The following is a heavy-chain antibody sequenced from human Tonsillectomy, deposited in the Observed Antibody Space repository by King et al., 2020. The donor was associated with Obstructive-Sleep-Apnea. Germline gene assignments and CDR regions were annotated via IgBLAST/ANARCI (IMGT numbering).Heavy chain of an antibody. D-gene: IGHD2-21*02. J-gene: IGHJ4*02. CDR1: GFNFSSYG. Sequence: VQLVESGGGVVQPGRYLRLACAAAGFNFSSYGMHWVRQAPGKGLEWVAVISYDGNNKYYAYSVKGRFIVSRDNSENTVYLEMRSLRAEDTALYYCAKDEVAYCGGDCYFLFDYWGQGTLVTVSS. CDR2: ISYDGNNK. CDR3: AKDEVAYCGGDCYFLFDY. V-gene: IGHV3-30*18.